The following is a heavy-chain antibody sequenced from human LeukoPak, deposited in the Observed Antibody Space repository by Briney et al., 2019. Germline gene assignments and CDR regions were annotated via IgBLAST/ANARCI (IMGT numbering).Heavy chain of an antibody. D-gene: IGHD2-15*01. CDR1: GFTVRTNY. V-gene: IGHV3-53*01. CDR3: ARGVDSAYAFDF. J-gene: IGHJ4*02. CDR2: LFGGRST. Sequence: GGSLRLSCAASGFTVRTNYMSWVRQAPGKGLEWVPVLFGGRSTYYADSVKGRFTISRDDSKNTLFLQMNSVRAEDTAVYYCARGVDSAYAFDFWGQGNLVTVSS.